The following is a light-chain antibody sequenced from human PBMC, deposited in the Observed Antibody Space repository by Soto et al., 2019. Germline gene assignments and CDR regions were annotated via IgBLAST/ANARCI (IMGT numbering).Light chain of an antibody. J-gene: IGKJ1*01. CDR1: QDVSSN. Sequence: EIVLTQSPGTLSLSPGDRATLSCRASQDVSSNLGWYQQKSGQAPRLLIYGASTRATGIPARFSGSGSGTEFTLTISSLQPDDFATYYCQQYNSYPRTFGQGTKVDIK. CDR3: QQYNSYPRT. V-gene: IGKV3D-15*01. CDR2: GAS.